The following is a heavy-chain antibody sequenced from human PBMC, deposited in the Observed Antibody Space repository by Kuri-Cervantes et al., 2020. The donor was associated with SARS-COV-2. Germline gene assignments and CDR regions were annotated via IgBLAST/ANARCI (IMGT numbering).Heavy chain of an antibody. CDR3: TRHPTYFDY. Sequence: GESLKISCAASGFTFSSYAMSWVRQAPGKGLEWVSAISGSGGSTYYADSVKGRFTISRDNSKNTLYLQMNSLRAEDTAVYYCTRHPTYFDYWGQGTLVTVSS. J-gene: IGHJ4*02. V-gene: IGHV3-23*01. CDR1: GFTFSSYA. CDR2: ISGSGGST.